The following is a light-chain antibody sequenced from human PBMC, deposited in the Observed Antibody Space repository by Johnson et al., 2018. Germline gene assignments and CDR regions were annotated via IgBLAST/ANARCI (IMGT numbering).Light chain of an antibody. CDR2: ENN. Sequence: QTVLTQPPSVSAAPGQKVTISCSGSSSNIGNNYVSWYQQLPGTAPKLLIYENNKRPSGIPDRFSGSKSGTSATLGITGLQTGDEADYYCGTWDSSLSAGNVFGTGTK. CDR1: SSNIGNNY. V-gene: IGLV1-51*02. J-gene: IGLJ1*01. CDR3: GTWDSSLSAGNV.